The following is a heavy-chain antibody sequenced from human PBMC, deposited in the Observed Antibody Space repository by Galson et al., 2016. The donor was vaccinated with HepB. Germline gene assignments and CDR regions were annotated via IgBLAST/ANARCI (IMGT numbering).Heavy chain of an antibody. Sequence: SLRLSCAASGFTFNDYAMSWVRQAPGKGLEWVSIISGSATSTYFADSVKGRFSTSRDTSKNTLFLQMNGLRAEDTAIYYCAKEVARGMVRGVISGRLYYYGLDVWGQGTTVTVSS. J-gene: IGHJ6*02. CDR1: GFTFNDYA. D-gene: IGHD3-10*01. CDR3: AKEVARGMVRGVISGRLYYYGLDV. CDR2: ISGSATST. V-gene: IGHV3-23*01.